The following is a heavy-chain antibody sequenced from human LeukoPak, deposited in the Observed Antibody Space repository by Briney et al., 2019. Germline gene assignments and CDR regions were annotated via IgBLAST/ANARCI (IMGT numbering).Heavy chain of an antibody. D-gene: IGHD6-19*01. J-gene: IGHJ4*02. Sequence: SETLSLTCTVSGGSISSGGYYWSWIRQHPGKGLEGIGYIYYSGSTYYNPSLKSRVTISVDTSKNQFSLKLSSVTAADTAVYYCARGARSSGWSLDYWGQGTLVTVSS. CDR3: ARGARSSGWSLDY. V-gene: IGHV4-31*03. CDR1: GGSISSGGYY. CDR2: IYYSGST.